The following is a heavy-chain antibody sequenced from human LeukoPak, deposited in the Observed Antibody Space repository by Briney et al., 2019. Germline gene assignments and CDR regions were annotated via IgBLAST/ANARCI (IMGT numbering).Heavy chain of an antibody. Sequence: GGSLRLSCAASGFTFSSYGMHWVRQAPGKGLEWVAVISYDGSNKYYADSVKGRFTISRDNSKNTLYLQMNSLGAEDTAVYYCAKGDDGSGNFDYWGQGTLVTVSS. CDR2: ISYDGSNK. CDR1: GFTFSSYG. J-gene: IGHJ4*02. V-gene: IGHV3-30*18. D-gene: IGHD5-24*01. CDR3: AKGDDGSGNFDY.